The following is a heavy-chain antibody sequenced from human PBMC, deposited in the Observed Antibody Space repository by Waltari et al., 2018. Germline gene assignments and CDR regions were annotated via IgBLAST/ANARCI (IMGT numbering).Heavy chain of an antibody. CDR1: GYSISSGYY. CDR2: IYHSGST. V-gene: IGHV4-38-2*02. Sequence: QVQLQESGPGLVKPSETLSLTCTVSGYSISSGYYWGWIRQPPGKGLEWIGSIYHSGSTYDNPTLKSRVTISVDTSKNQFSLKLSSVTAADTAVYYCARDVPNLGPYYDFWSGYYWGGAFDIWGQGTMVTVSS. D-gene: IGHD3-3*01. CDR3: ARDVPNLGPYYDFWSGYYWGGAFDI. J-gene: IGHJ3*02.